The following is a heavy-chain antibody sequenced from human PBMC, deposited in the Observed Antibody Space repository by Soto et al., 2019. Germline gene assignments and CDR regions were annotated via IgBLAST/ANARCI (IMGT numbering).Heavy chain of an antibody. V-gene: IGHV4-34*01. Sequence: SETLSLTCGFYGGSFSGYYWSWIRQPPGKGLEWIGEVNHSGSTNYNPSLKSRVTISVDTSKNQFSLKLSSVTAADTALYYCARKYLPYYGSGSPYGMDVWGQGTTVTVSS. CDR3: ARKYLPYYGSGSPYGMDV. D-gene: IGHD3-10*01. CDR2: VNHSGST. CDR1: GGSFSGYY. J-gene: IGHJ6*02.